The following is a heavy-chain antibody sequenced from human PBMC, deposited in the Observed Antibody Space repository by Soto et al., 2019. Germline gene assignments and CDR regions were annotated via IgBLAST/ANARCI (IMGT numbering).Heavy chain of an antibody. CDR1: GGSMSSSTW. D-gene: IGHD3-10*01. J-gene: IGHJ5*01. CDR2: IYQSGST. CDR3: ARYYVSGSYFDS. V-gene: IGHV4-4*02. Sequence: QVQLQESGPGLVKPSGTLSLTCAVSGGSMSSSTWWSWVRQPPGKGLEWIGEIYQSGSTNYDSSLKSRVTISVEKSKNQFSLKLNSVTAADTAVYYCARYYVSGSYFDSWGQGTLVTVSS.